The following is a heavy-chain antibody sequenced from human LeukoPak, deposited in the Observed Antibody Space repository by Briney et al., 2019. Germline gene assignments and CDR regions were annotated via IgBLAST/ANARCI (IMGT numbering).Heavy chain of an antibody. V-gene: IGHV1-18*01. D-gene: IGHD5-18*01. Sequence: ASVKVSCKASGYTFTSYGISWVRQAPGQGLGWMGWISAYNGNTNYAQKLQGRVTMTTDTSTSTAYMELRSLRSDDTAVYYCARDVRGYSDNFYYYYYMDVWGKGTTVTVSS. CDR2: ISAYNGNT. J-gene: IGHJ6*03. CDR1: GYTFTSYG. CDR3: ARDVRGYSDNFYYYYYMDV.